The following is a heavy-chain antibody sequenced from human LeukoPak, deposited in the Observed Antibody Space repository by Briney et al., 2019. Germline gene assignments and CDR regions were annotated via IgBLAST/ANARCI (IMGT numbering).Heavy chain of an antibody. CDR3: ARGPNSNWSGLDF. V-gene: IGHV3-74*03. D-gene: IGHD6-6*01. Sequence: GGSLRLSCAASGFTFSSYNMHWVRQAPGEGLVWVSRINAEGDDTKYADSVKGRFTVSRDNAKNTLYLQVNNLRAEDTAVYYCARGPNSNWSGLDFWGQGTLLTVSS. J-gene: IGHJ4*02. CDR1: GFTFSSYN. CDR2: INAEGDDT.